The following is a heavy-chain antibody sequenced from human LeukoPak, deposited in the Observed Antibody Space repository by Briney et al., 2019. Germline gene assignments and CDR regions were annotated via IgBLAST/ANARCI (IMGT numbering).Heavy chain of an antibody. D-gene: IGHD1-14*01. Sequence: SETLSLTCTVSGGSISSYYWSWIRQPAGKGLEWIGRIYISGSTNYNPSLKSRVTMSVDTSKNQFSLKLSSVTAADTAVYYCARVTGLGGYYYYMDVWGKGTTVTVSS. J-gene: IGHJ6*03. CDR3: ARVTGLGGYYYYMDV. CDR2: IYISGST. V-gene: IGHV4-4*07. CDR1: GGSISSYY.